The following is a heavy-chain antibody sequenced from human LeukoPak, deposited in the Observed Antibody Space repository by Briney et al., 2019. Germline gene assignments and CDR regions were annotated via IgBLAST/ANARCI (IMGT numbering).Heavy chain of an antibody. CDR3: ARGGFYYDSSGYYSYSPVDYFDY. CDR1: GYTLTDLS. V-gene: IGHV1-24*01. D-gene: IGHD3-22*01. Sequence: ASVKVSCKVSGYTLTDLSVHWVRQTPGKGLEWMGGFDPEDGETIYAQKFQGRVTMTEDTSTDTAYMELSSLRSEDTAVYYCARGGFYYDSSGYYSYSPVDYFDYWGQGTLVTVSS. CDR2: FDPEDGET. J-gene: IGHJ4*02.